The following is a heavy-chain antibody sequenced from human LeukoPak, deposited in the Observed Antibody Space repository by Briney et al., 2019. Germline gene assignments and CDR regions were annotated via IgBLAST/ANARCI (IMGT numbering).Heavy chain of an antibody. D-gene: IGHD3-10*02. V-gene: IGHV4-39*01. CDR1: GGSISSSSYY. Sequence: SETLSLTCTVSGGSISSSSYYWGWIRQPPGKGLEWIGSIYYSGSTYYNPSLKSRVTISVDTSKNQFSLKLSSVTAADTAVYYCARAGRYVRGVMNWGQGTLVTVSS. CDR3: ARAGRYVRGVMN. J-gene: IGHJ4*02. CDR2: IYYSGST.